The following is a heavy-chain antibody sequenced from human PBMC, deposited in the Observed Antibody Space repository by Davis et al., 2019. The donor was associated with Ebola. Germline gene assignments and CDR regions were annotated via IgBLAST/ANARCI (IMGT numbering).Heavy chain of an antibody. Sequence: ASVKVSCKASGYTFTSYDINWVRQATGQGLEWMGWMNPASRNTGYAQNFQGRLTMTRTTAIGTAYMELSSLTSEDTAIYYCVKGDRQCKSSSCYDHWGQGTLVTVSS. J-gene: IGHJ1*01. D-gene: IGHD2-2*01. CDR1: GYTFTSYD. V-gene: IGHV1-8*01. CDR2: MNPASRNT. CDR3: VKGDRQCKSSSCYDH.